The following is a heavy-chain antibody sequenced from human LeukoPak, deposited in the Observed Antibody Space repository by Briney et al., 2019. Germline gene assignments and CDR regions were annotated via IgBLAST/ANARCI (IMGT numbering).Heavy chain of an antibody. CDR3: ARYAFSNSYSPFDY. CDR1: GGSFSGYY. V-gene: IGHV4-34*01. J-gene: IGHJ4*02. CDR2: INHSGST. Sequence: TSETLSLTCAVYGGSFSGYYWSWIRQPPGKGLEWIGEINHSGSTDHNPSLKSRVSISADTSKNQFSLKLSSVTAADTAVYYCARYAFSNSYSPFDYWGQGTLVTVSS. D-gene: IGHD3/OR15-3a*01.